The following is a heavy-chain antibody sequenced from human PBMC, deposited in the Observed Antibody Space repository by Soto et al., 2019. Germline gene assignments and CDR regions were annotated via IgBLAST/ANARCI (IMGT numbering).Heavy chain of an antibody. Sequence: SVKFSCKASGFTFTSSAVQWVRQARGQRLEWIGWIVVGSGNTNYAQKFQERVTITRDMSTSTAYMELSSLRSEDTAVYYCAAPTRSYYYDSSPHLGDAFDIWGQGTMVTVSS. D-gene: IGHD3-22*01. J-gene: IGHJ3*02. CDR1: GFTFTSSA. CDR2: IVVGSGNT. CDR3: AAPTRSYYYDSSPHLGDAFDI. V-gene: IGHV1-58*01.